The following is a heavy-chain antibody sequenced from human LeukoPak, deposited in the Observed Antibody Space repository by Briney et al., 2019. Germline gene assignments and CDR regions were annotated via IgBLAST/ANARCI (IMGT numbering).Heavy chain of an antibody. V-gene: IGHV4-39*01. J-gene: IGHJ4*02. CDR1: GGSISSSSYY. CDR2: IYYSGST. CDR3: ARHIWFELLMAEQEDFDY. D-gene: IGHD2-8*01. Sequence: SETLSLTCTVSGGSISSSSYYWGWIRQPPGKGLEWIGSIYYSGSTYYNPSLKSRVTISVDTSKNQFSLKLSSVTAADTAVYHCARHIWFELLMAEQEDFDYWGQGTLVTVSS.